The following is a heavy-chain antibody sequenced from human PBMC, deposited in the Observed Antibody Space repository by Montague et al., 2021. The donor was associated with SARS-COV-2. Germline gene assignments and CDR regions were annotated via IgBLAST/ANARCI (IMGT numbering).Heavy chain of an antibody. CDR3: ARWDPQTLTLIGLRGKSASDY. V-gene: IGHV4-34*01. Sequence: ETLSLTCAVYGGSFSGYYWTWIRQSPGKGLEWIAEINHSGTTNYNFNPSLRSRVTISVDTSKSQFSLKLNSVTAADTGVYYCARWDPQTLTLIGLRGKSASDYWGQGTLVTVSS. CDR1: GGSFSGYY. D-gene: IGHD4-23*01. J-gene: IGHJ4*02. CDR2: INHSGTT.